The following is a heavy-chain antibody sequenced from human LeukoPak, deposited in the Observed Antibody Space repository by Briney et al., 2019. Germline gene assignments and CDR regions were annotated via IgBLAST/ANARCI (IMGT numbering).Heavy chain of an antibody. J-gene: IGHJ6*03. D-gene: IGHD1-14*01. Sequence: ASVKVSCKASGYTFTSYDIIWVRQATGQGLEWMGWMNPNSGNTGYAQKFQGRVTITRNTSISTAYMELSSLRSEDTAVYYCARASRRIGQTRYYYYMDVWGKGTTVTVSS. CDR2: MNPNSGNT. CDR3: ARASRRIGQTRYYYYMDV. CDR1: GYTFTSYD. V-gene: IGHV1-8*03.